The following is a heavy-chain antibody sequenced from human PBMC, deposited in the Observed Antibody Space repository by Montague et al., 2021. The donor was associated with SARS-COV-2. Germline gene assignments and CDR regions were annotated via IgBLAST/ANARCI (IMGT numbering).Heavy chain of an antibody. D-gene: IGHD1-26*01. V-gene: IGHV3-23*01. J-gene: IGHJ4*02. Sequence: SLRLSCAASGFTFSSYAMSWVRQAPGKGLEWVSTITGSGGSTYYADSVKGRFTISRDNSKNTLYLQMNSLRDEDTAVYYCAKGGVWERRGLTTFDYWGQGTLVTVSS. CDR2: ITGSGGST. CDR1: GFTFSSYA. CDR3: AKGGVWERRGLTTFDY.